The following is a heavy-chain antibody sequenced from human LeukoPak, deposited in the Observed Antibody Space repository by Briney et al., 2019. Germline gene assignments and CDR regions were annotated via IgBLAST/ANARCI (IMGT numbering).Heavy chain of an antibody. CDR1: GGTFSSYA. J-gene: IGHJ4*02. V-gene: IGHV1-69*13. Sequence: SVKVSCKASGGTFSSYAISWVRQAPGQGLEWMGGIIPIFGTANYAQKFQGRVTITADESTSTAYMELSSLRSEDTAVYYCARVHYDFWSGYYRYYFDYWGQGTLVTASS. D-gene: IGHD3-3*01. CDR3: ARVHYDFWSGYYRYYFDY. CDR2: IIPIFGTA.